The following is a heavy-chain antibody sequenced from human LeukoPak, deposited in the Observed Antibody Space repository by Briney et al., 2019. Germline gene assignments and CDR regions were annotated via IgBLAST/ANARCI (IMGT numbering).Heavy chain of an antibody. J-gene: IGHJ4*02. CDR2: IRSKTGGGIT. V-gene: IGHV3-15*01. CDR1: GFTFSNAW. Sequence: NPGGSLRLSCAASGFTFSNAWVSWVRQGPGKGLEWVGRIRSKTGGGITDYAAPVKGRFTISRDESKNTLYVQMNSLKIEDTAVYYCTTETYSMMFDYWGQGILVTVSS. D-gene: IGHD2-21*01. CDR3: TTETYSMMFDY.